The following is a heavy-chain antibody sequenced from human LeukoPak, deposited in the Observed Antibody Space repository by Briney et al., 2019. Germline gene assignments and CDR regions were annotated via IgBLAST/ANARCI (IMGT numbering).Heavy chain of an antibody. D-gene: IGHD2-15*01. J-gene: IGHJ3*01. CDR2: ISGGGLST. Sequence: QAGGSLRLSCEASTFNFGLYVMTWARRAPGKGLEWVSGISGGGLSTYYTDSVKGRFTISRENSKNTLYLEMTRPRTEDTAVYFCGRGGSTRAQAFDVWGQGTMVTVSS. CDR3: GRGGSTRAQAFDV. V-gene: IGHV3-23*01. CDR1: TFNFGLYV.